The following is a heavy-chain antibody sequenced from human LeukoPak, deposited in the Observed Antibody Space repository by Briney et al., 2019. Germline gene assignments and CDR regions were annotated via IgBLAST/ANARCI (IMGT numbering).Heavy chain of an antibody. D-gene: IGHD2-15*01. CDR3: AGNLGYCSGGSCDPDY. CDR1: GFTFSSYE. CDR2: ISSSGSTI. J-gene: IGHJ4*02. Sequence: PGGSLRLSCAASGFTFSSYEMNWVRQAPGKGLEWVSYISSSGSTIYYADSVKGRFTISRDNAKNSLYLQMNSLRAEDTAVYYCAGNLGYCSGGSCDPDYWGQGTLVTVSS. V-gene: IGHV3-48*03.